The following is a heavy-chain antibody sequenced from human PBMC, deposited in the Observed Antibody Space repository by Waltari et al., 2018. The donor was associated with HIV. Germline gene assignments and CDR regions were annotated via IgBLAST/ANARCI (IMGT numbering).Heavy chain of an antibody. CDR1: GYSFTNYW. J-gene: IGHJ5*02. D-gene: IGHD1-26*01. CDR2: LSTGDSDI. Sequence: EVQLVQSGAEVKKPGESLKISCKGSGYSFTNYWIAWVGQMPGKGLGWMGILSTGDSDIRYNPSFQGQITISADKSISTAYLQWSSLKASDTAMYYCARLVVGSSVNWFDPWGQGTLVTVSS. V-gene: IGHV5-51*03. CDR3: ARLVVGSSVNWFDP.